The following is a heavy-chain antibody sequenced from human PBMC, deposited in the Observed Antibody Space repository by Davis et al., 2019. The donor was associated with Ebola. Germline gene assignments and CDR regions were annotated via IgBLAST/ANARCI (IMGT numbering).Heavy chain of an antibody. D-gene: IGHD5-18*01. Sequence: AASVKVSCKTSGFPFTGYYIHWVRQAPGEGLEWMGWINPNTGHTVYAQNFRGRLTLTRDTSITTVYMNLSGLRPDDSALYYCVRALSLLHTFDSWGQGTLVTVSS. V-gene: IGHV1-2*02. J-gene: IGHJ4*02. CDR3: VRALSLLHTFDS. CDR1: GFPFTGYY. CDR2: INPNTGHT.